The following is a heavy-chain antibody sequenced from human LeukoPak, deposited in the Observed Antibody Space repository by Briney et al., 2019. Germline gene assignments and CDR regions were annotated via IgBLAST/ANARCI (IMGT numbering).Heavy chain of an antibody. Sequence: PGASLKLSCKASGYTFTSYGISWVRQAPGQGLEWMGWISGYNGNTNYAQKVQGRVNMTTAISTSTAYMELRSLRSDDTAVYYCARAPRGYRYGYLDFWGQGSLVTVSS. CDR3: ARAPRGYRYGYLDF. J-gene: IGHJ4*02. V-gene: IGHV1-18*04. CDR2: ISGYNGNT. CDR1: GYTFTSYG. D-gene: IGHD5-18*01.